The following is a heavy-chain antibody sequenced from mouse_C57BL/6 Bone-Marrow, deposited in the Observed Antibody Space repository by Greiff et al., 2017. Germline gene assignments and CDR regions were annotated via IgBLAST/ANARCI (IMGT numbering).Heavy chain of an antibody. Sequence: VQLKESVAELVRPGASVKLSCTASGFNIKNTYMHWVKQRPEQGLEWIGRIDPANGNTKYAPKFQGKATITADTSSNTAYLQLSRLTSEDTAIYYCASRTTVVATRWYFDVWGTGTTVTVSS. V-gene: IGHV14-3*01. CDR3: ASRTTVVATRWYFDV. J-gene: IGHJ1*03. CDR2: IDPANGNT. CDR1: GFNIKNTY. D-gene: IGHD1-1*01.